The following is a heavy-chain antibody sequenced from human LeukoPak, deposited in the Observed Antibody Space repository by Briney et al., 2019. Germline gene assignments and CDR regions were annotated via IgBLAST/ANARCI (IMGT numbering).Heavy chain of an antibody. J-gene: IGHJ6*03. V-gene: IGHV1-18*01. Sequence: GASVKVSCKASGYTFTSYGISWVRQAPGQGLERMGWISAYNGNTNYAQKLQGRVTMTTDTSTSTAYMELRSLRSDDTAVYYCARGSNWNDGSNYYYYMDVWGKGTTVTISS. CDR3: ARGSNWNDGSNYYYYMDV. CDR1: GYTFTSYG. D-gene: IGHD1-1*01. CDR2: ISAYNGNT.